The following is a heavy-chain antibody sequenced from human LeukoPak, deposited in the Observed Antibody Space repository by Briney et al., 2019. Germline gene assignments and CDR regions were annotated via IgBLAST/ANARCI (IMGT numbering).Heavy chain of an antibody. J-gene: IGHJ3*02. CDR2: INHSGST. Sequence: PSETLSLTCAVYGGSFSGYYWSWIRQPPGKGLEWIGEINHSGSTNYNPSLKSRVTISVDTSKNQFSLKLSSVTAADTAVYYCARYSVAYDAFDIWGQGTMVTVSS. D-gene: IGHD4-23*01. CDR1: GGSFSGYY. V-gene: IGHV4-34*01. CDR3: ARYSVAYDAFDI.